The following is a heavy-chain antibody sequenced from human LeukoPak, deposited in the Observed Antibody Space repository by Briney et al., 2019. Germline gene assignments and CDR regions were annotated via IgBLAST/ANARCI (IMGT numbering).Heavy chain of an antibody. Sequence: SETLSLTCTVSGGSISSSNYYWGWIRQPPGKGLEWIGSIYYSGSTYYNPSLKSRVTISVDTSKNQFSLKLSSVTAADTAVYYCARPGIAAAATPYYFDYWGQGTLVTVSS. CDR2: IYYSGST. J-gene: IGHJ4*02. CDR1: GGSISSSNYY. CDR3: ARPGIAAAATPYYFDY. V-gene: IGHV4-39*01. D-gene: IGHD6-13*01.